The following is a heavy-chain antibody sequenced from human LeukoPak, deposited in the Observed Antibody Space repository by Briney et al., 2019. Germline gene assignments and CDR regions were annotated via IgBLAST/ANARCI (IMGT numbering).Heavy chain of an antibody. Sequence: SETLSHTCTVPRDSLSSSSYYWGWIRQPPGKGLEWLVYHYYNGITNYNPSLKTQFTISVDTSKKQFSLKLSSVTAADSAVYYCAREDCSSTSCYGFDYWGQGTLVSVSS. J-gene: IGHJ4*02. CDR3: AREDCSSTSCYGFDY. D-gene: IGHD2-2*01. CDR1: RDSLSSSSYY. CDR2: HYYNGIT. V-gene: IGHV4-61*01.